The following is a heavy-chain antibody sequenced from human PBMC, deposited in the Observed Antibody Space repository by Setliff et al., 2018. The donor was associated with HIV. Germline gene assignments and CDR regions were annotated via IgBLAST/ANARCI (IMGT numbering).Heavy chain of an antibody. CDR2: ISAYNGNT. Sequence: GASVKVSCKASGYTFTSYGISWVRQAPGQGLEWMGWISAYNGNTNYAQKLQGRVTMTTDTSTSTAYMELRSLRSDDTAVYYCARIPRRDGYNWGFDYWGQGTLVTVSS. J-gene: IGHJ4*02. CDR1: GYTFTSYG. CDR3: ARIPRRDGYNWGFDY. V-gene: IGHV1-18*01. D-gene: IGHD5-12*01.